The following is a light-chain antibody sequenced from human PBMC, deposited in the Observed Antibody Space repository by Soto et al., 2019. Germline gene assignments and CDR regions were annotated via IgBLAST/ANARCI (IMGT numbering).Light chain of an antibody. CDR3: QQRYHWPPLT. J-gene: IGKJ4*01. V-gene: IGKV3-11*01. Sequence: EIVLTQSPVTLSLSPGDTATLSCRASQSVVRYVAWYQQKRCQAPRLLIYDATIRASGIPARFSGSGSETDFSLTISSLEPEDFGVYYCQQRYHWPPLTFGGGTKVEVK. CDR1: QSVVRY. CDR2: DAT.